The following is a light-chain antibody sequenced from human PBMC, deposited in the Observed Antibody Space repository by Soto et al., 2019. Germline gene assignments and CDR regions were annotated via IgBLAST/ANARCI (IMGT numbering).Light chain of an antibody. Sequence: QTVVTQEPSFSVSPGGTVTLTCGLSSGSVSTSYYPSWYQQTPGQAPRTLIYSTNTRSSGVPDRFSGSILGNKAALTITGAQADDESDYYCVLYMGSGIGIFGGGIKVTVL. J-gene: IGLJ2*01. V-gene: IGLV8-61*01. CDR3: VLYMGSGIGI. CDR2: STN. CDR1: SGSVSTSYY.